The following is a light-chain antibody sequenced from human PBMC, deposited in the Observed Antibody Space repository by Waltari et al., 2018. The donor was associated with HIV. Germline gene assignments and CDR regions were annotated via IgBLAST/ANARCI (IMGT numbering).Light chain of an antibody. CDR3: ATWNDSL. V-gene: IGLV1-47*01. Sequence: QSVLTQPPSASGTPGQRVTISCSGSSSNIGSNCVYWNHHLPGTPPKRLGYRTNQRPSGVPDRLSGSKSGTSASLAISGLRSEDEADYYCATWNDSLVGGGTKLTVL. J-gene: IGLJ2*01. CDR2: RTN. CDR1: SSNIGSNC.